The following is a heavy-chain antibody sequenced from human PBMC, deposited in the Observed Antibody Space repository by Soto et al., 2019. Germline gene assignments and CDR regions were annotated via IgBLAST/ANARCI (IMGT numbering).Heavy chain of an antibody. CDR3: ARDTTRGAFDI. CDR2: IYHSGST. V-gene: IGHV4-4*02. CDR1: SGSISSSNW. Sequence: QVQLQESGPGLVKPSGTLSLTCDVASGSISSSNWWSWVRQPPGKGLEWIGEIYHSGSTNYNPSLKSRVTISVDKSKNQYSLKLSSVTAAATAEYYCARDTTRGAFDIWGQGTMVTVSS. D-gene: IGHD1-26*01. J-gene: IGHJ3*02.